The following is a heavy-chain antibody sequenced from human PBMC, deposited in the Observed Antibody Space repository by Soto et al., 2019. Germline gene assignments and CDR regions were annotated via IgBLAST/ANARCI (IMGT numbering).Heavy chain of an antibody. CDR2: VSGDGSNK. V-gene: IGHV3-30*03. CDR3: AIPSLTF. D-gene: IGHD3-16*01. Sequence: GGSLRLSCAASGFTFTTYAMNWVRQAPGKGLEWVSLVSGDGSNKYYADSVKGRFTISGDNSKNTVYLQMNSLRGEDTAVYYCAIPSLTFGGQGTLVTVSS. CDR1: GFTFTTYA. J-gene: IGHJ4*02.